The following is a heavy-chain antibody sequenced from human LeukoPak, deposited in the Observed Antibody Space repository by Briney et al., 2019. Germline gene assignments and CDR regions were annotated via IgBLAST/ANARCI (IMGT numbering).Heavy chain of an antibody. Sequence: PSETLSLTCTVYAGSISSSSYYWGWIRQPPGKGLEWIATIYSGGRTYYNPSLRHRVTISVDTSKNQFSRKLSSVTAADTAVYYCATPEASSLNYFHHGGQGTLVTVSS. CDR1: AGSISSSSYY. J-gene: IGHJ1*01. V-gene: IGHV4-39*01. D-gene: IGHD6-13*01. CDR2: IYSGGRT. CDR3: ATPEASSLNYFHH.